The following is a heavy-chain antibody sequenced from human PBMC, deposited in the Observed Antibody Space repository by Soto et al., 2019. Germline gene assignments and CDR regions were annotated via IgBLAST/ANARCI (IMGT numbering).Heavy chain of an antibody. CDR2: ISYDGSNK. J-gene: IGHJ4*02. D-gene: IGHD3-9*01. Sequence: ESVGGVVQPGRSLRLSCAASGFTFSSYAMHWVRQAPGKGLEWVAVISYDGSNKYYADSVKGRFTISRDNSKNTLYLQMNSLRAEDTAVYYCARTGYDILTGYYLWGQGTLVTVSS. CDR3: ARTGYDILTGYYL. V-gene: IGHV3-30-3*01. CDR1: GFTFSSYA.